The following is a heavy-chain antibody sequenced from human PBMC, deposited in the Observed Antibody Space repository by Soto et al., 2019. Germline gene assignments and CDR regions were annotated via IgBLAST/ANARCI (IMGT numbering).Heavy chain of an antibody. Sequence: SETLSLTCAVYGGSFSGYYWSWIRQPPGKGLEWXGXIXXXGXTXXXPXXXXRVTLSVDTSKNQFSLKLRSVTAADTPVYYCAAIRRQLVFYGMDVWGQGTTVTVSS. CDR2: IXXXGXT. J-gene: IGHJ6*02. D-gene: IGHD6-6*01. CDR1: GGSFSGYY. CDR3: AAIRRQLVFYGMDV. V-gene: IGHV4-34*01.